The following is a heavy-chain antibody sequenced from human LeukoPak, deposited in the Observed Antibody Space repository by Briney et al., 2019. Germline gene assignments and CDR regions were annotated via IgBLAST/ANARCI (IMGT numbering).Heavy chain of an antibody. J-gene: IGHJ4*02. Sequence: GGSLRLSCAASGFTFSSYWMSWVRQAPGKGLEWVANIKQDGSEKYYVDSVKGRFTTSRDNAKNSLYLQMNSLRAEDTAVYYCARAEPTIFGVVIIGGFFDYWGQGTLVTVSS. CDR3: ARAEPTIFGVVIIGGFFDY. V-gene: IGHV3-7*01. D-gene: IGHD3-3*01. CDR1: GFTFSSYW. CDR2: IKQDGSEK.